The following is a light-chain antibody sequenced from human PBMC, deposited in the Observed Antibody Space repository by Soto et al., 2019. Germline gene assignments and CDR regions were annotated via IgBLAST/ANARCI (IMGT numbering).Light chain of an antibody. Sequence: QSALTQPPSASGSPGQSVTISCTGTSSDVADYNFVSWYQQYPGKAPKLIIYEVSKRPSGVPDRFSGSKSGNTASLTVSGLKVEDEADYYCGSYANSNRVFGGGTKLPFL. J-gene: IGLJ3*02. V-gene: IGLV2-8*01. CDR1: SSDVADYNF. CDR3: GSYANSNRV. CDR2: EVS.